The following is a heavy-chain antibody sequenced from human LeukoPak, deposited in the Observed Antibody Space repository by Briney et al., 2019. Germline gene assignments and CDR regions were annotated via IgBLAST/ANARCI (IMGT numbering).Heavy chain of an antibody. D-gene: IGHD6-19*01. CDR2: IYYSGST. CDR3: ARSIAVAGYYYYYGMDV. V-gene: IGHV4-59*01. J-gene: IGHJ6*02. CDR1: GGSISSYY. Sequence: SETLSLTCTVSGGSISSYYWSWIRQPPGKGLEWIGYIYYSGSTNHNPSLKSRVTISVDTSKNQFSLKLSSVTAADTAVYYCARSIAVAGYYYYYGMDVWGQGTTVTVSS.